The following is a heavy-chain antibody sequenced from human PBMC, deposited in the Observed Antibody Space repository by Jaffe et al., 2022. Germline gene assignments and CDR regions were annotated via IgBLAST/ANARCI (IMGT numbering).Heavy chain of an antibody. CDR2: MPYDGSYT. V-gene: IGHV3-30*02. J-gene: IGHJ4*02. CDR1: GFTFSRSA. Sequence: QVQLVESGGGVVQPGGSLRLSCATSGFTFSRSAMHWVRQAPGEGLEWVAMMPYDGSYTEYADSVKGRFTISRDNSKNTLNLLMNTLRPEDTAVYYCVKDDYGSLDYWGQGTLVTVSS. CDR3: VKDDYGSLDY. D-gene: IGHD4-17*01.